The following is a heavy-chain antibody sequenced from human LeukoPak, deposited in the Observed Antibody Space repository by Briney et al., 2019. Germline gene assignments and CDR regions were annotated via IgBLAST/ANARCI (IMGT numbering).Heavy chain of an antibody. J-gene: IGHJ5*02. CDR1: GFTFSDFA. CDR2: TFQGGGEI. CDR3: ATYRQVKLPFEA. V-gene: IGHV3-23*01. Sequence: GGSLRLSCAASGFTFSDFATIWVRQPPGKGLEWVSSTFQGGGEIHYADSVRGRFTISRDNSRSTLFLQMNSLRGEDTAIYYCATYRQVKLPFEAWGQGTLVTVSS. D-gene: IGHD5-18*01.